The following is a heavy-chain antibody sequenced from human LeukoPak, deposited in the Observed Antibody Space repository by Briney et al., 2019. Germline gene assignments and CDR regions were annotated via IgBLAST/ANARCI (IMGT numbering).Heavy chain of an antibody. CDR3: AREVEMATTRFDP. Sequence: ASVKVSCKASGYNFTSSGINWVRQAPGQGLEWMGWISAYNGNTNYAQKLQGRVTMTTDTSTSTAYMELRSLRSEDTAVYYCAREVEMATTRFDPWGQGTLVTVSS. D-gene: IGHD5-24*01. V-gene: IGHV1-18*01. CDR2: ISAYNGNT. J-gene: IGHJ5*02. CDR1: GYNFTSSG.